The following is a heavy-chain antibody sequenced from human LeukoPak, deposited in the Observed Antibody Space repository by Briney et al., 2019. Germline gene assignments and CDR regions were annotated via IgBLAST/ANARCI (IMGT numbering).Heavy chain of an antibody. Sequence: GGSLRLSCAASGFTFSSYSMNWVRQAPGKGLEWVSYISSSSSTIYYADSVKGRFTISRDNAKNSLYLQMNSLRDEDTAVYYCASLGPGRSWYVRDDYWGQGTLVTVSS. CDR1: GFTFSSYS. CDR2: ISSSSSTI. J-gene: IGHJ4*02. D-gene: IGHD6-13*01. V-gene: IGHV3-48*02. CDR3: ASLGPGRSWYVRDDY.